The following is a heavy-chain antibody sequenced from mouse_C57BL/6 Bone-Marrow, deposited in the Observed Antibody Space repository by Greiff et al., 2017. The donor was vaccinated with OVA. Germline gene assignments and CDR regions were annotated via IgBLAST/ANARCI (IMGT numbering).Heavy chain of an antibody. Sequence: EVKLVESGEGLVKPGGSLKLSCAASGFTFSSYAMSWVRQTPEKRLEWVAYISSGGDYIYYADTVKGRFTISRDNARNTLYLQMSSLKSEDTAMYYCTTYGSSYRYFDVWGTGTTVTVSS. CDR3: TTYGSSYRYFDV. CDR2: ISSGGDYI. V-gene: IGHV5-9-1*02. J-gene: IGHJ1*03. CDR1: GFTFSSYA. D-gene: IGHD1-1*01.